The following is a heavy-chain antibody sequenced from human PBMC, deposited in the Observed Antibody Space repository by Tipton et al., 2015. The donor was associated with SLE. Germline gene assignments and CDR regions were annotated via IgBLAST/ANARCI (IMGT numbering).Heavy chain of an antibody. Sequence: GLVKPSETLSLTCTVSGGSISSYYWSWIRQPPGKGLEWIGYIYYSGSTNYNPSLKSRVTISVDTSKNQFSLKLSSVTAADTAVYYCARAGWETLPYYYYMDVWGKGTTVTVSS. J-gene: IGHJ6*03. CDR3: ARAGWETLPYYYYMDV. CDR2: IYYSGST. CDR1: GGSISSYY. D-gene: IGHD1-26*01. V-gene: IGHV4-59*12.